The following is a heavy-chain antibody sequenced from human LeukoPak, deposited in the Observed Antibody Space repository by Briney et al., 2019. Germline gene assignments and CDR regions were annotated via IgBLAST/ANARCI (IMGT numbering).Heavy chain of an antibody. J-gene: IGHJ3*02. CDR1: GGSISSYY. V-gene: IGHV4-59*08. D-gene: IGHD1-26*01. Sequence: SETLSLTCTVSGGSISSYYWSWIRQPPGKGLEWIGYIYYSGSTNYNPSLKCRVTISVDTSKNQFSLKLSSVTAADTAVYYCARPLYSGSPWYAFDIWGQGTMVAVSS. CDR2: IYYSGST. CDR3: ARPLYSGSPWYAFDI.